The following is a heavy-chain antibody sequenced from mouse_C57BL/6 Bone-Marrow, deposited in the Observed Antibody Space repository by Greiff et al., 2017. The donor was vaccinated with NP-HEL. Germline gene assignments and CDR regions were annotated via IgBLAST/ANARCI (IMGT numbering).Heavy chain of an antibody. D-gene: IGHD2-1*01. CDR2: IYPRSGNT. V-gene: IGHV1-81*01. CDR1: GYTFTSYG. Sequence: QVQLKQSGAELARPGASVKLSCKASGYTFTSYGISWVKQRTGQGLEWIGEIYPRSGNTYYNEKFKGKATLTADKSSSTAYMGLRSLTSEDSAVYFCAPYGSYFAYWGQGTLVTVSA. J-gene: IGHJ3*01. CDR3: APYGSYFAY.